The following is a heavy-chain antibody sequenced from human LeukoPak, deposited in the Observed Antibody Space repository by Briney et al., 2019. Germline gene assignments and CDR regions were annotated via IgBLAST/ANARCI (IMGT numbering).Heavy chain of an antibody. V-gene: IGHV3-33*01. CDR3: ARKFLTGRLIDY. D-gene: IGHD7-27*01. CDR2: IWYDGSIK. J-gene: IGHJ4*02. CDR1: GFTFDTHG. Sequence: GRSLRLSCAASGFTFDTHGMHWVRQAPGKGLEWVAVIWYDGSIKYYSDSVKGRFTISRDTSRNTLYLQMNSLRAEDTALYYCARKFLTGRLIDYWGQGTLVTVSS.